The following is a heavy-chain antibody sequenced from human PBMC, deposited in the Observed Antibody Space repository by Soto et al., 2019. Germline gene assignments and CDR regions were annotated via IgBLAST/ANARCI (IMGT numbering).Heavy chain of an antibody. CDR2: IYYSGST. CDR3: ARPRHSSWWGWFDP. J-gene: IGHJ5*02. D-gene: IGHD2-8*02. V-gene: IGHV4-39*01. CDR1: GGSISSSSYY. Sequence: QLQLQESGPGLVKPSETLSLTCTVSGGSISSSSYYWGWIRQPPGKGLEWIGSIYYSGSTYYNPSLKSRVTISVDTSKNQFSLKLSSVTAADTAEYYCARPRHSSWWGWFDPWGQGTLVTVSS.